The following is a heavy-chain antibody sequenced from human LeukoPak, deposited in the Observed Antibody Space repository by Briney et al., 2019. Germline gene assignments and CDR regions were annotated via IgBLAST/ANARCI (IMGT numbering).Heavy chain of an antibody. J-gene: IGHJ5*02. CDR1: GFTFSSYA. CDR3: ARIPHWYYDSKLASNWFDP. D-gene: IGHD3-3*01. Sequence: GGSLRLSCAASGFTFSSYAMHWVRQAPGKGLEWVAVISYDGSNKYYADFVKGRFTISRGNSKNTLYLQMNSLRAEDTAVYYCARIPHWYYDSKLASNWFDPWGQGTLVTVSS. V-gene: IGHV3-30-3*01. CDR2: ISYDGSNK.